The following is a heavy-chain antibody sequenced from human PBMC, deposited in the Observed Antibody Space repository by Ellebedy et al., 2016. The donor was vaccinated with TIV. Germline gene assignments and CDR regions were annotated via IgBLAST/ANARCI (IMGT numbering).Heavy chain of an antibody. J-gene: IGHJ6*03. CDR3: AKGPTTRYYYMDV. CDR2: ISDSTYTT. Sequence: GGSLRLSXAASGFTFSSYAMSWVRQAPGKGLEWLSTISDSTYTTYYADSVRGRFTISRDNSKSTLYLQMNSLRAEDTAVYYCAKGPTTRYYYMDVWGKGTTVTVSS. V-gene: IGHV3-23*01. CDR1: GFTFSSYA. D-gene: IGHD1-26*01.